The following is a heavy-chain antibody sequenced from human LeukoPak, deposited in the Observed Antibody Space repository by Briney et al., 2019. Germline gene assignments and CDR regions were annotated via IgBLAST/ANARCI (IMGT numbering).Heavy chain of an antibody. CDR3: ARDPVCDH. CDR1: GFTFSSYE. CDR2: ISSSGSTI. Sequence: GGSLRLSCAASGFTFSSYEMNWVRQAPGKGLEWVSYISSSGSTIYYADSVKGRFTISRDNGKDSLYLQMYSLRAEDTAVYYCARDPVCDHWGQGTLVTVSS. V-gene: IGHV3-48*03. J-gene: IGHJ4*02.